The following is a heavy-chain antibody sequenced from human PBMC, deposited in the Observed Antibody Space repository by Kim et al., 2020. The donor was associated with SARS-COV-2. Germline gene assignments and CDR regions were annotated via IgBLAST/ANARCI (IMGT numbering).Heavy chain of an antibody. Sequence: SETLSLTCTVSGGSISSYYWSWIRQPPGKGLEWIGYIYYSGSTNYNPSLKSRVTISVDTSKNQFSLKLSSVTAADTAVYYCARDRSYDFWSGHNWFDPWGQGTLVTVSS. J-gene: IGHJ5*02. D-gene: IGHD3-3*01. CDR3: ARDRSYDFWSGHNWFDP. V-gene: IGHV4-59*01. CDR1: GGSISSYY. CDR2: IYYSGST.